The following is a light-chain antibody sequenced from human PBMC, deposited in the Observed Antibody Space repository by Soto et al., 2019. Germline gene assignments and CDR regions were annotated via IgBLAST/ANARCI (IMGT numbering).Light chain of an antibody. CDR3: QQSLSTLLT. Sequence: DIQMTQSPSTLSASVGDRVSITCRTSQSINSWLAWYQQKPGKAPKVLISGASTLHNGVPSRFSGRGSGTDFTLTISSLQPEDVATYYCQQSLSTLLTFGGGTKVEIK. V-gene: IGKV1-39*01. CDR1: QSINSW. CDR2: GAS. J-gene: IGKJ4*01.